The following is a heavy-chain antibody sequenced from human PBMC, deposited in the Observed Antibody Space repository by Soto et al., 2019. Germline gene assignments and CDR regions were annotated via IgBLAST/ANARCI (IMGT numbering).Heavy chain of an antibody. J-gene: IGHJ5*02. Sequence: PGGSLRLSCAASGFTFSSYAMSWVRQAPGKGLEWVSAISGSGGSTYYADSVKGRFTISRDNSKNTLYLQMNSLRAEDTAVYYCAKYEVHLILPKTQRFDPWGQGTLVNVSS. CDR2: ISGSGGST. CDR3: AKYEVHLILPKTQRFDP. D-gene: IGHD3-16*01. CDR1: GFTFSSYA. V-gene: IGHV3-23*01.